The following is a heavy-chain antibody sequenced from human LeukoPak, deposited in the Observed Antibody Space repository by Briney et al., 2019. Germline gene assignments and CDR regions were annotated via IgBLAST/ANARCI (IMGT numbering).Heavy chain of an antibody. V-gene: IGHV4-39*07. Sequence: SETLSLTCTVSGGSISNSDYFWAWIRQPPGKGLEWVASISYSGNTFYNASFKSRATISRDTSKNQFSLKLTSLTAADTAVHYCARVRTGSQCDYWGQGTLVTVSS. CDR3: ARVRTGSQCDY. CDR1: GGSISNSDYF. CDR2: ISYSGNT. J-gene: IGHJ4*02. D-gene: IGHD3-10*01.